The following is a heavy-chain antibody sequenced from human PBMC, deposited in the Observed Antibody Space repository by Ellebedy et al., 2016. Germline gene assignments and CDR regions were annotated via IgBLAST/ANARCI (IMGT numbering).Heavy chain of an antibody. Sequence: GGSLRLXXAASGFTFSIYAMSWVRQAPGKGLEWVSAISASGGDTYYADSVKGRFTISRDNSKNTLYLQMNSLRAEDTAVYYCAKGYISSSLDRREKYYYYYMDVWGKGTTVTVSS. V-gene: IGHV3-23*01. CDR1: GFTFSIYA. CDR3: AKGYISSSLDRREKYYYYYMDV. CDR2: ISASGGDT. J-gene: IGHJ6*03. D-gene: IGHD6-13*01.